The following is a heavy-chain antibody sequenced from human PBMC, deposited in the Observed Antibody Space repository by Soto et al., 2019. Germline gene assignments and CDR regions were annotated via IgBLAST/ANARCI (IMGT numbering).Heavy chain of an antibody. CDR3: AAAGHDH. J-gene: IGHJ4*02. CDR2: ITSTSSAI. V-gene: IGHV3-48*01. CDR1: GFTFSNNN. Sequence: EVQLVESGGGLVQPGGSLRLSSAASGFTFSNNNMNWVRQAPGKGLDWVSFITSTSSAIYYAASVKGRFTISKHNPRHSRYLQSYGLRGEVLDVCYCAAAGHDHWGQRTLVTGSS. D-gene: IGHD6-25*01.